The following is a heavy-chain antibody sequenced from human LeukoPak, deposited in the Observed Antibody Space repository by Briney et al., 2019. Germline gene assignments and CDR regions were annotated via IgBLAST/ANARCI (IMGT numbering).Heavy chain of an antibody. CDR1: GYSFTSYW. CDR2: IYPGDSDT. CDR3: ARPGFISDWYLSQAFDI. J-gene: IGHJ3*02. V-gene: IGHV5-51*01. Sequence: GESLKISCKGSGYSFTSYWIGWVRQMPGKGLEWMGSIYPGDSDTRYSPSFQGQVTISVDKSISTAYLQWSSLKASDTAMYYCARPGFISDWYLSQAFDIWGPGTMVTVSS. D-gene: IGHD6-19*01.